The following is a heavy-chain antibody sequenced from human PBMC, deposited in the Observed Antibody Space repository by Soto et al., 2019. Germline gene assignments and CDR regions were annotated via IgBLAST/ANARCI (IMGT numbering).Heavy chain of an antibody. D-gene: IGHD3-10*01. CDR3: ARTLIWFGEDTFDY. V-gene: IGHV1-2*04. CDR2: INPNSGGT. Sequence: ASVKVSCKASGYTFTGYYMHWVLQAPGQGLEWMGWINPNSGGTNYAQKFQGWVTMTRDTSISTAYMELSRLRSDDTAVYYCARTLIWFGEDTFDYWGQGTLVTVSS. J-gene: IGHJ4*02. CDR1: GYTFTGYY.